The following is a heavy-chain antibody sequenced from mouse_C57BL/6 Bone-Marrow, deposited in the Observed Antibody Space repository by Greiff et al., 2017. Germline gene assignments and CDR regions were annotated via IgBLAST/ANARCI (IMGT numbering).Heavy chain of an antibody. CDR2: INPSNGGT. D-gene: IGHD2-1*01. CDR1: GYTFTSYW. V-gene: IGHV1-53*01. CDR3: ARGGVTTLYYYAMDY. J-gene: IGHJ4*01. Sequence: QVQLQQPGTELVKPGASVKLSCKASGYTFTSYWMHWVKQRPGQGLEWIGNINPSNGGTNYNEKFKSKATLTVDKSSSTAYMQLSSLTSEDSAVYYGARGGVTTLYYYAMDYWGQGTSVTVSS.